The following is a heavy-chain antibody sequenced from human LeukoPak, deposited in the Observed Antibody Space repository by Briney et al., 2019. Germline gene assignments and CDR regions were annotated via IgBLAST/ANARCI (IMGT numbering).Heavy chain of an antibody. CDR1: GGSISSYY. CDR2: IYYSGST. CDR3: ARDLGPHSSSPNSGAFDI. Sequence: SETLPLTCTVSGGSISSYYWSWIRQPPGKGLEWIGYIYYSGSTNYNPSLKSRVTISVDTSKNQFSLKLSSVTAADTAVYYCARDLGPHSSSPNSGAFDIWGQGTMVTVSS. V-gene: IGHV4-59*01. D-gene: IGHD6-6*01. J-gene: IGHJ3*02.